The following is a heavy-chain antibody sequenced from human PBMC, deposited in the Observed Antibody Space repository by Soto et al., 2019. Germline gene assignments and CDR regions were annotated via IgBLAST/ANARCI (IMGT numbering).Heavy chain of an antibody. Sequence: EVQLVESGGALVKPGGSLRLSCAASQFSFGSYMMHWVRQAPGKGLEWVSSISSSGSDMYYADEVKGRFTVSRDKAMNSRILQMNSLRAEDTAVYQYARGQFRSASAFDHWGQGTLVPVSS. CDR3: ARGQFRSASAFDH. CDR1: QFSFGSYM. V-gene: IGHV3-21*01. CDR2: ISSSGSDM. J-gene: IGHJ4*02.